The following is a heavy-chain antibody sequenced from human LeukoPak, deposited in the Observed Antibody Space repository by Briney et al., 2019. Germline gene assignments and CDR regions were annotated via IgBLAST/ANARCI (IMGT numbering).Heavy chain of an antibody. CDR2: ISSTGSSM. Sequence: GGSLRLSCAASGFTFSDHHMNWIRQAPGKGLEWVSYISSTGSSMYYADSVKGRFTISRDNAKNSLYLQMNSLRTEDTAVYYCARKTYGGNSWYFDYWGQGTLVTVSS. CDR3: ARKTYGGNSWYFDY. CDR1: GFTFSDHH. J-gene: IGHJ4*02. D-gene: IGHD4-23*01. V-gene: IGHV3-11*04.